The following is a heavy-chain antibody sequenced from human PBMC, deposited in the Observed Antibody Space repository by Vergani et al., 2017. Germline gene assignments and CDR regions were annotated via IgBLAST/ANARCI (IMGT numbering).Heavy chain of an antibody. D-gene: IGHD2-21*02. CDR2: IYHSGST. J-gene: IGHJ4*02. V-gene: IGHV4-4*02. CDR3: ARFKERAPWVYAILCGGDCYQKKHSDYFDY. Sequence: QVQLQESGPGLVKPSGTLSLTCAVSGGSISSSNWWSWVRQPPGKGLEWIGEIYHSGSTNYNPSLKSRVTISVDTSKNQFSLKRSSVTAADTAVYYCARFKERAPWVYAILCGGDCYQKKHSDYFDYWGQGTLVTVSS. CDR1: GGSISSSNW.